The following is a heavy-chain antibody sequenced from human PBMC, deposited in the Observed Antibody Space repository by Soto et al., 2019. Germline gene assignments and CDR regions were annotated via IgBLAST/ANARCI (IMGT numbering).Heavy chain of an antibody. J-gene: IGHJ4*02. CDR1: GFTFSSYA. CDR2: ISGSGGST. V-gene: IGHV3-23*01. Sequence: GGSLRLSCAASGFTFSSYAMSWVRQAPGKGLEWVSAISGSGGSTYYADSVKGRLTISRDNSKNTLYLQMNSLRAEDTAVYYCAKDYLPYSGGGSRSDYWGQGTMVTVSS. CDR3: AKDYLPYSGGGSRSDY. D-gene: IGHD6-19*01.